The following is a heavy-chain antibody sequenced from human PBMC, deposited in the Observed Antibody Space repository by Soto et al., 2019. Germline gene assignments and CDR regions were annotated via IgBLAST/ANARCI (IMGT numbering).Heavy chain of an antibody. CDR1: GGIVSRGTYY. J-gene: IGHJ5*02. CDR2: IYYSGST. D-gene: IGHD1-26*01. Sequence: SETLSLTCNVSGGIVSRGTYYWSWIRQPPGKGLEWIGYIYYSGSTNYNPSLKSRVTISVDTSKNQFSLKLSSVTAADTAIYYCARYPLADHSLWDPDPRGPGTPVTVSS. CDR3: ARYPLADHSLWDPDP. V-gene: IGHV4-61*01.